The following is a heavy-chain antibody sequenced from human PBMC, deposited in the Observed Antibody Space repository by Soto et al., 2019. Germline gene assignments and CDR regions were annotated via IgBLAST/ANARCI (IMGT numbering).Heavy chain of an antibody. CDR2: INPNSGGT. CDR3: ARGSIVVVVAATGRHNNWFGP. V-gene: IGHV1-2*04. D-gene: IGHD2-15*01. J-gene: IGHJ5*02. Sequence: ASVKVACKASGYTFTGYHMHWVRQAPGQGLEWMGWINPNSGGTNYAQKFQGWVTMTRDTSISTAYMELSRLRSDDTAVYYCARGSIVVVVAATGRHNNWFGPWGQGTLVTVSS. CDR1: GYTFTGYH.